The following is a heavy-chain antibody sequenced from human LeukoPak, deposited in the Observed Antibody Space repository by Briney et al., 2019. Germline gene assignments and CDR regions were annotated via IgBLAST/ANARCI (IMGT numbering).Heavy chain of an antibody. V-gene: IGHV3-53*01. J-gene: IGHJ4*02. D-gene: IGHD3-22*01. Sequence: GGSLRLSCAASGVTVNYNFMSWVRQAPGKGLEWVSVIYSDSSADYADSVKGRFTISRDDAQDTLYLQMNSLRAGDTAVYYCARAPRPFDNSDYYFDYWGQGSLVTVSS. CDR2: IYSDSSA. CDR3: ARAPRPFDNSDYYFDY. CDR1: GVTVNYNF.